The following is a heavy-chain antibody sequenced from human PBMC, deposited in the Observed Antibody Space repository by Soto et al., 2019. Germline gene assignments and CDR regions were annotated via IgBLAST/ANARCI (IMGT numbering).Heavy chain of an antibody. V-gene: IGHV3-23*01. CDR2: ISFSDGGT. CDR3: VKDDRILGRRYFDL. Sequence: WGSLRLSCAASGFTFISYAITFFRHSPFKGLEWVSSISFSDGGTYYADSVKGRLTISRDNSKNTLFLQMNSLRVEDTAVYYCVKDDRILGRRYFDLWGRGTLVTVSS. J-gene: IGHJ2*01. D-gene: IGHD2-15*01. CDR1: GFTFISYA.